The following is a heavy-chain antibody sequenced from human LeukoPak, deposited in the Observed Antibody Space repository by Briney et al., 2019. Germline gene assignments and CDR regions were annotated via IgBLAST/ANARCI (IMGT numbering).Heavy chain of an antibody. J-gene: IGHJ4*02. CDR2: IKQDGSEK. CDR3: ARDQTYCGGDCYGY. V-gene: IGHV3-7*01. Sequence: PGGSLRLSCAASGFTFSSYWTSWVRQAPGKGLEWVANIKQDGSEKYYVDSVKGRFTISRDNAKNSLYLQMNSLRAEDTAVYYCARDQTYCGGDCYGYWGQGTLVTVSS. CDR1: GFTFSSYW. D-gene: IGHD2-21*01.